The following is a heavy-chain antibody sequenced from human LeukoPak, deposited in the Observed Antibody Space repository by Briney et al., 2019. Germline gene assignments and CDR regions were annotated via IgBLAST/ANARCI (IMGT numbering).Heavy chain of an antibody. CDR3: ARQLGLRFVDWFDP. CDR2: MNPNSGNT. Sequence: ASVKVSCKASGYTFTSYDINWVRQATGQGLEWMGWMNPNSGNTGYAQKFQGRVTMTRNTSISTAYMELSSLRSEDTAVCYCARQLGLRFVDWFDPWGQGTLVSVSS. CDR1: GYTFTSYD. V-gene: IGHV1-8*01. J-gene: IGHJ5*02. D-gene: IGHD5-12*01.